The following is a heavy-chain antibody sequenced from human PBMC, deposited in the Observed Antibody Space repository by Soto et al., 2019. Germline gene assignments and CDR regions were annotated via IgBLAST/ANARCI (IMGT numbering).Heavy chain of an antibody. CDR2: IRSKTHSYAT. CDR1: GFTLSGSA. D-gene: IGHD1-26*01. Sequence: EVQLVESGGGLVQPGESLKLSCAASGFTLSGSAVHWVRQASGKGLEWVGRIRSKTHSYATEYIASVKGRFTMSRDDSNNRAYLQMNGLKTVDTAVYYCTRSGGIYSFGYWGQGTLVTVSS. CDR3: TRSGGIYSFGY. V-gene: IGHV3-73*02. J-gene: IGHJ4*02.